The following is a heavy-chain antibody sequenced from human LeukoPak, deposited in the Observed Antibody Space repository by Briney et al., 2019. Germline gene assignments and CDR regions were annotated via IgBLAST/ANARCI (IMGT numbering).Heavy chain of an antibody. J-gene: IGHJ4*02. V-gene: IGHV4-59*08. Sequence: SETLSLTCPVSGDSISDYYWSWIRQPPGKGLEWIGYISYSGNTNYNPSLKSRVTISFDTSNNQFSLKLTSVTAADSAVYYCAGHILGGNFDSWGQGNLVTVSS. D-gene: IGHD4-23*01. CDR2: ISYSGNT. CDR1: GDSISDYY. CDR3: AGHILGGNFDS.